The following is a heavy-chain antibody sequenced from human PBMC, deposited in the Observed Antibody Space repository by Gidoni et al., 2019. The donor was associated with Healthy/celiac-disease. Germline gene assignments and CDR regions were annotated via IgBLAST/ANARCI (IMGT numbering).Heavy chain of an antibody. Sequence: QVQLLESGPGLVQPAETLSLTCAVSGYTISSGYYCGWLRHPPGKGLEWIGSIYHSGSTYYTPSLKSRVPISVETAKNLFSLKLSSVTAADPAVYYCARAAVAGYEGAWFDPWGQGPLVTVSS. CDR3: ARAAVAGYEGAWFDP. D-gene: IGHD6-19*01. CDR2: IYHSGST. V-gene: IGHV4-38-2*01. J-gene: IGHJ5*02. CDR1: GYTISSGYY.